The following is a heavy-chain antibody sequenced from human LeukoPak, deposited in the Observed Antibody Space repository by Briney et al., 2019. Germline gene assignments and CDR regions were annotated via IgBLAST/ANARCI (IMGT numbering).Heavy chain of an antibody. CDR1: GYSISSGYY. V-gene: IGHV4-38-2*01. J-gene: IGHJ5*02. D-gene: IGHD6-13*01. CDR3: ARGGIAAAYNWFDP. Sequence: SETLSLTCAVSGYSISSGYYWGWIRQPPGKGLEWIGSIYHSGSTYYNPSLKSRVTISVDTSKNQFSLKLSSVTAADTAVYYCARGGIAAAYNWFDPWGQGTLVTVSS. CDR2: IYHSGST.